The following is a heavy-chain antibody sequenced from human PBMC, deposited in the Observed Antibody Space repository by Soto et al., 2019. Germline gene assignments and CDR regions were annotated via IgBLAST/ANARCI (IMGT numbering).Heavy chain of an antibody. CDR2: IYYSGST. D-gene: IGHD5-18*01. Sequence: QVQLQESGPGLVKPSQTLSLTCTVSGGSISSGGYYCSWIRQHPVKGLEWIGYIYYSGSTYYNPSLKSRVTISVDTSKNQLALKLSSVTAADTAVYYCARESGDTAMVRWGQGTLVTVSS. J-gene: IGHJ4*02. CDR3: ARESGDTAMVR. V-gene: IGHV4-31*03. CDR1: GGSISSGGYY.